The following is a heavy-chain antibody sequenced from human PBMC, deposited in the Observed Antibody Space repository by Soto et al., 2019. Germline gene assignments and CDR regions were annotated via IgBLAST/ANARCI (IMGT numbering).Heavy chain of an antibody. CDR1: GYTLTELS. V-gene: IGHV1-24*01. D-gene: IGHD3-22*01. CDR2: FDPEDGET. J-gene: IGHJ4*02. Sequence: ASVNVSCKFSGYTLTELSIHWVRQAPGKGLEWMGGFDPEDGETIYAQKFQDRVTMTEDTSTDTAYMELSSLRSEDTAVYYCATLTAWNYYDSSGYYIDYWGQGTLVTVSS. CDR3: ATLTAWNYYDSSGYYIDY.